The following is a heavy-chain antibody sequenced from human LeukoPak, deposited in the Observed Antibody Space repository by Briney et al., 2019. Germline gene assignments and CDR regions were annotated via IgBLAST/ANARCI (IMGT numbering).Heavy chain of an antibody. CDR1: GYTFTGYY. D-gene: IGHD6-19*01. CDR3: ARGGPVAAAFDF. Sequence: ASVKVSCKASGYTFTGYYIHWVRQAPGEGLKWMGWISPNSGATNVAQRFQGRATLTRDMSISTAHMELSRLTSDDTAVYYCARGGPVAAAFDFWGQGTLVVVSS. CDR2: ISPNSGAT. V-gene: IGHV1-2*02. J-gene: IGHJ4*02.